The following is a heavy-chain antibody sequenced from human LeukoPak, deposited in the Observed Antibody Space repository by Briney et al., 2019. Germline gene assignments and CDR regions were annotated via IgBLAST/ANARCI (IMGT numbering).Heavy chain of an antibody. CDR3: ARAHYSNGPPYFFYYYMDV. D-gene: IGHD4-11*01. J-gene: IGHJ6*03. V-gene: IGHV3-30*04. CDR1: GFTFSSYA. CDR2: IYYDGSNK. Sequence: PGGSLRLSCAASGFTFSSYAMPWVRQAPGKGLEWVAVIYYDGSNKYYADSVKGRFIISRDNSKNTLYLQMNSLRAEDTAVYYCARAHYSNGPPYFFYYYMDVWGKGTTVTVSS.